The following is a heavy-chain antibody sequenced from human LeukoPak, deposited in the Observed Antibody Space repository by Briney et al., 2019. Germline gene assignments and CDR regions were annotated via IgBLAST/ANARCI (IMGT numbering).Heavy chain of an antibody. CDR3: AKDRGYSSRWPYYYGMDV. Sequence: PGGSLRLSCAASGFTFSSYAMSWVRQAPGKGLEWVSSFSGSGGSTYYADTVKSQFTISRDNSKNTLYLQMNSLRAEDTAVYYCAKDRGYSSRWPYYYGMDVWGQGTTVTVSS. CDR2: FSGSGGST. J-gene: IGHJ6*02. V-gene: IGHV3-23*01. D-gene: IGHD6-13*01. CDR1: GFTFSSYA.